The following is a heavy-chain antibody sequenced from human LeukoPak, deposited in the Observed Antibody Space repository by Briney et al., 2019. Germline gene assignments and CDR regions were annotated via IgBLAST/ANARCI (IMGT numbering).Heavy chain of an antibody. Sequence: GGSLRLSCAASGFTFDDYAMHGVRQAPGKGLEWVSGISWNSGSIGYADSVKGRFTISRDNAKNSLYLQMNSLRAEDTALYYCAKEAKLGDYVDYWGQGTLVTVSS. CDR2: ISWNSGSI. CDR1: GFTFDDYA. V-gene: IGHV3-9*01. J-gene: IGHJ4*02. D-gene: IGHD2-15*01. CDR3: AKEAKLGDYVDY.